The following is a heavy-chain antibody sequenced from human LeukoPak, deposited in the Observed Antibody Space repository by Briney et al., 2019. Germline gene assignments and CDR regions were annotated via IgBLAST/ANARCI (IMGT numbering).Heavy chain of an antibody. Sequence: GRSLSLSCAASGFTFDDYAMHWVRQAPGKGLEWVSGISWNSGSIGYADSVKGRFTISRDNAKNSLYLQMNSLRAEDTALYYCAKAFRAKDDYWGQGTLVTVSS. J-gene: IGHJ4*02. CDR3: AKAFRAKDDY. V-gene: IGHV3-9*01. CDR1: GFTFDDYA. D-gene: IGHD4/OR15-4a*01. CDR2: ISWNSGSI.